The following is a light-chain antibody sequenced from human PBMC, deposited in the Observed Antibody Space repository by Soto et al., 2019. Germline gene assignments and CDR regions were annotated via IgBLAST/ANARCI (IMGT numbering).Light chain of an antibody. Sequence: IVLTHSPVTLSFSPGDRATLSFRASQSVSSYLAWYQHKPGQAPRLLIYDASNRATGIPARFSGSGSGTDFTLTIDNLEPEDFAIYYCQQRSSWPPITFGQGTRLEIK. CDR1: QSVSSY. CDR2: DAS. J-gene: IGKJ5*01. V-gene: IGKV3-11*01. CDR3: QQRSSWPPIT.